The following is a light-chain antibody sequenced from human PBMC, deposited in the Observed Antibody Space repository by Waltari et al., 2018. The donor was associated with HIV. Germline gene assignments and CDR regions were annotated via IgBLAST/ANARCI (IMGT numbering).Light chain of an antibody. CDR3: SSYTGSSTLYV. Sequence: QSALTQPASVSGSPGQSITISCTGTSTDVGLYNSVSWYQQHPGKAPKLMIYEVSKRPSGVSNRFSGSKSGNTASLTISGLQAEDEADYYCSSYTGSSTLYVFGTGTKVTVL. J-gene: IGLJ1*01. V-gene: IGLV2-14*01. CDR1: STDVGLYNS. CDR2: EVS.